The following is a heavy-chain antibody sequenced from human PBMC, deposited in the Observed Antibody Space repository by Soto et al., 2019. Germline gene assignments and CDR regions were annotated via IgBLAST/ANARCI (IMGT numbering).Heavy chain of an antibody. CDR2: ISGSVGST. V-gene: IGHV3-23*01. J-gene: IGHJ6*01. CDR1: GFSFNSYV. Sequence: EVQLFESGGGLVQPGGSLRLSCAASGFSFNSYVMSWVRQAPGKGLEWVSAISGSVGSTYYAASVKGRFTISRDNSKNTVYLQMSRLRAEDTALYYCTKGAYGMDVWGQWTTVTVSS. CDR3: TKGAYGMDV.